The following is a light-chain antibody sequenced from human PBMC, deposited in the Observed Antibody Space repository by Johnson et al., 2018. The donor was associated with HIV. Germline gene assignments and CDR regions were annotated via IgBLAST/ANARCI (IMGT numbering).Light chain of an antibody. CDR3: GTWDSSLGAFYV. CDR2: DNN. J-gene: IGLJ1*01. Sequence: QSVLTQSPSVSAAPGQKVTISCSGRSSNIGNYYVSWYQHLPGTAPKLLIYDNNKRPSGIPDRFSGSKSGTSATLGITGLQTGDEADYYCGTWDSSLGAFYVFGTGTKVTVL. V-gene: IGLV1-51*01. CDR1: SSNIGNYY.